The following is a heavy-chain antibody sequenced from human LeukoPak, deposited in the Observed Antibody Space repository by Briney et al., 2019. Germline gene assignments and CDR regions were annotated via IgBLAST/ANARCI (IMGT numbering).Heavy chain of an antibody. D-gene: IGHD6-13*01. CDR2: INTYTGNP. J-gene: IGHJ5*02. Sequence: ASVKVSCKASGYTFTTYAMNWVRQAPGQGLEWMGWINTYTGNPTYAQDFTGRFVFSLDTSVSTAYLQIYSLKAEDTAVYYCARLVAAGGSGSFDPWGQGTLVTVSS. V-gene: IGHV7-4-1*01. CDR1: GYTFTTYA. CDR3: ARLVAAGGSGSFDP.